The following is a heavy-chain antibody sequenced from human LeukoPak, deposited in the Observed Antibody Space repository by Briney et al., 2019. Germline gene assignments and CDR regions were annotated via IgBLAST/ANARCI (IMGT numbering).Heavy chain of an antibody. CDR3: ARGEWDLRD. D-gene: IGHD1-26*01. CDR1: GFTFSSYG. J-gene: IGHJ4*02. CDR2: IWNDASHD. Sequence: GGSLRLSCAASGFTFSSYGMHWVRQAPGKGLEWVAVIWNDASHDNYVDSVKGRFTISRDNAKNVLFLEMNNLRAEDTAFYYCARGEWDLRDWGQGTLVIVSS. V-gene: IGHV3-33*01.